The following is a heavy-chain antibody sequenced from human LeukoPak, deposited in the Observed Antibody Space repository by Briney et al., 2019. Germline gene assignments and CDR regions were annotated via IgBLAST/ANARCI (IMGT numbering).Heavy chain of an antibody. CDR1: GFIFSSYA. D-gene: IGHD2-2*01. CDR2: ISSNGDST. CDR3: ASRYCSSTRCYQFDY. V-gene: IGHV3-64*01. J-gene: IGHJ4*02. Sequence: GGSLRLSCAASGFIFSSYAMHWVRQAPGKGLEYVSAISSNGDSTYYTNSVKGRFTISRDNSKNTLYLQMGSLRAEDMAVYYCASRYCSSTRCYQFDYWGQGTLVTVSS.